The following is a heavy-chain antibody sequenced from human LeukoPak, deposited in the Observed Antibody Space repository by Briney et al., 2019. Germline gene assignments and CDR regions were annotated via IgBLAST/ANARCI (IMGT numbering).Heavy chain of an antibody. CDR2: ISNSGRNT. D-gene: IGHD6-6*01. Sequence: QPGGPLRLSCSASGFTFRSYPMAWVRQAPGTGLGWVSAISNSGRNTYYADSVKGRFTIPRDNYKNTLYLEMNSLRAEDTAVYYCSNWVEGARPSLDYWGQGALVTVSS. CDR1: GFTFRSYP. V-gene: IGHV3-23*01. CDR3: SNWVEGARPSLDY. J-gene: IGHJ4*02.